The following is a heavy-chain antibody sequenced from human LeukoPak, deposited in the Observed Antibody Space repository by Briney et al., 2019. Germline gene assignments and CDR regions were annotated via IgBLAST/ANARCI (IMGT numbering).Heavy chain of an antibody. D-gene: IGHD5-18*01. CDR3: ARGGYNYGYGYFDY. Sequence: GGSLRLSCAASGFTVSSNYMSWVRQAPGKGLEWVSDIYSGGSTYYAESVKGRFTISRDNSKNTLYLQMNSLRAEDTAVYYCARGGYNYGYGYFDYWGQGTLVTVSS. CDR2: IYSGGST. CDR1: GFTVSSNY. V-gene: IGHV3-53*01. J-gene: IGHJ4*02.